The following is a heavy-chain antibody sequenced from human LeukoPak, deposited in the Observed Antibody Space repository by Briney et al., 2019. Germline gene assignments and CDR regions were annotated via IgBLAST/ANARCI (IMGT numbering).Heavy chain of an antibody. CDR1: GYTFTGYY. J-gene: IGHJ4*02. CDR2: INPNSGGT. D-gene: IGHD1-26*01. CDR3: ARENTAYAPELVGHYYFDY. V-gene: IGHV1-2*02. Sequence: ASVKVSCKASGYTFTGYYMHWVRQAPGQGLEWMGWINPNSGGTNYAQKFQGRVTMTRDTSISTAYAELSRLRSDDTAVYYCARENTAYAPELVGHYYFDYWGQGTLVTVSS.